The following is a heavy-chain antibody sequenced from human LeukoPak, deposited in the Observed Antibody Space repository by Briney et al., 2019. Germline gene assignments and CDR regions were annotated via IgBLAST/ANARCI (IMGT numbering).Heavy chain of an antibody. CDR1: GYTFTSYG. Sequence: ASVKVSCKASGYTFTSYGISWGRQAPGQGLEWMGWISAYNGNTNYAQKLQGRVTMTTDTSTSTAYMELRSLRSDDTAVYYCARDTDTGNYYGSGSYYSPPGYWGQGTLVTVSS. CDR3: ARDTDTGNYYGSGSYYSPPGY. V-gene: IGHV1-18*01. J-gene: IGHJ4*02. D-gene: IGHD3-10*01. CDR2: ISAYNGNT.